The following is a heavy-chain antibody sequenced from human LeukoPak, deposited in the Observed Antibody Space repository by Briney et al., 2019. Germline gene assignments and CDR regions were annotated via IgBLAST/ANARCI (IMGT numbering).Heavy chain of an antibody. CDR3: ARTYGSSADAFDI. CDR2: ISDDGSNK. J-gene: IGHJ3*02. V-gene: IGHV3-30*09. CDR1: GFTFTKYS. Sequence: PGGSLRFSCAASGFTFTKYSVHWVRQAPGKGLEWVALISDDGSNKYYADSVKGRFAISRDNSKNTLYLQMSSLRSEDMAVYYCARTYGSSADAFDIWGQGTMVTVSS. D-gene: IGHD6-6*01.